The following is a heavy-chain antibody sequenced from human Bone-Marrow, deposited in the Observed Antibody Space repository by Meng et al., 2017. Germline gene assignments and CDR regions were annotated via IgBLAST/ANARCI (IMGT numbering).Heavy chain of an antibody. CDR1: GYSFTGYY. D-gene: IGHD3-10*01. CDR2: INPNSGGT. CDR3: ARAVTMVRGVIWYFDY. V-gene: IGHV1-2*06. Sequence: QGELVESWGEVKKPGASVKVSCKASGYSFTGYYMHWVRQAPGQGLEWMGRINPNSGGTNYAQKFQGRVTMTRNTSISTAYMELSSLRSEDTAVYYCARAVTMVRGVIWYFDYWGQGTLVTVSS. J-gene: IGHJ4*02.